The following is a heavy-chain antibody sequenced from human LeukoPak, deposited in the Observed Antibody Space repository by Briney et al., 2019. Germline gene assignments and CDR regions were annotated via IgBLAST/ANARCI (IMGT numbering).Heavy chain of an antibody. CDR3: AKDSSPSILDVGDY. CDR2: ISYDGSNK. J-gene: IGHJ4*02. Sequence: PGGSLRLSCTVSGFTFSGYWMTWVRQAPGKGLEWVAVISYDGSNKYYADSVKGRFTISRDNSKNTLYLQMNSLRAEDTAVYYCAKDSSPSILDVGDYWGQGTLVTVSS. D-gene: IGHD2-21*01. V-gene: IGHV3-30*18. CDR1: GFTFSGYW.